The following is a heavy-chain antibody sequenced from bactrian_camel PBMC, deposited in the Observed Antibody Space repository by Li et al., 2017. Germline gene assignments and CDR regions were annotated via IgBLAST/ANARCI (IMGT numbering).Heavy chain of an antibody. CDR2: IDSYGNL. CDR1: GDSVSSYC. J-gene: IGHJ4*01. Sequence: QVQLVESGGGLVQPGGSLRLSCAAAGDSVSSYCMGWFRQVAGEERGGIAFIDSYGNLSSADSVKGRFTVSRDNAKKTLYLQLNSLKPEDTGTYYCADLHGSLEPDKHYWSQGTQVTVS. CDR3: ADLHGSLEPDKHY. V-gene: IGHV3S9*01.